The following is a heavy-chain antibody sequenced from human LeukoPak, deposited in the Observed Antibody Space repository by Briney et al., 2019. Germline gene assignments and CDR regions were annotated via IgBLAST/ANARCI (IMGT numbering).Heavy chain of an antibody. CDR1: GGSISSYY. D-gene: IGHD3-10*01. V-gene: IGHV4-59*01. CDR2: IYYSGST. Sequence: PSETLSLTCTVSGGSISSYYWSWIRQPPGKGLEWIGYIYYSGSTNYNPSLKSRVTISVDTSKSQFSLKLSSVTAADTAVYYCAGLYGSGSSLDYWGQGTLVTVSS. J-gene: IGHJ4*02. CDR3: AGLYGSGSSLDY.